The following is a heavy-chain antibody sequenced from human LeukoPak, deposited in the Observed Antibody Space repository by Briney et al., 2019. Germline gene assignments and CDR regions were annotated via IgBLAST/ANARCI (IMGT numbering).Heavy chain of an antibody. CDR1: GASISSYY. D-gene: IGHD1-1*01. V-gene: IGHV4-59*12. CDR2: IYYRETP. Sequence: PSETLSLTCTVSGASISSYYWGWVRQPPGKGLEWVGQIYYRETPNYNPSLRGRVTITIDTSKNQFSLKLTSVTAADTAVYYCTRVPTGTTGPAGYWGQGTLVTVSS. CDR3: TRVPTGTTGPAGY. J-gene: IGHJ4*02.